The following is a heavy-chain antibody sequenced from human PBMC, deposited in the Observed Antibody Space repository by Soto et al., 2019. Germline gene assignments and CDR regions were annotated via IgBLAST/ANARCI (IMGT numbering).Heavy chain of an antibody. J-gene: IGHJ5*02. V-gene: IGHV4-59*08. CDR1: GGSISSYY. CDR2: IYYSGST. Sequence: TSETLSLTCTVSGGSISSYYWSWIRQPPGKGLEWIGYIYYSGSTNYNPSLKSRVTISVDTSKNQFSLKLSSVTAADTAVYYCARQADREVWFDPWGQGTLVTVSS. CDR3: ARQADREVWFDP. D-gene: IGHD6-19*01.